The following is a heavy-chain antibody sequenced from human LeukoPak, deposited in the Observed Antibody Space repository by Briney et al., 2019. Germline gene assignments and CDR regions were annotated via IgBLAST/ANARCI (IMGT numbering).Heavy chain of an antibody. CDR2: ILPSSGGP. V-gene: IGHV1-2*02. CDR1: GYTFTGYY. CDR3: AKFEIWQQSGLDC. J-gene: IGHJ4*02. Sequence: ASVKVSCKASGYTFTGYYMHWVRQAPEQGLEWMGWILPSSGGPYYAQKFQGRITKTRDTPISTAYMELSRLKSDDTSVYYCAKFEIWQQSGLDCWVQGTLVSVSS. D-gene: IGHD5-24*01.